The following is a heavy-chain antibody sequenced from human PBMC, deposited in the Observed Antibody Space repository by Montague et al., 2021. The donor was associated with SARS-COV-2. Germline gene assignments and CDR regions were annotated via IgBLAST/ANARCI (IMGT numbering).Heavy chain of an antibody. CDR3: ARIPVGSKYYFDF. J-gene: IGHJ4*02. V-gene: IGHV6-1*01. Sequence: CAISGDSDGSEEPTRRSEKQTSSLELQSMGVCCFMLKKKNDYAESVKSRITIDPDTSKHQFSLHLNSVTPEDTAVYYCARIPVGSKYYFDFWGQGTLVTVSS. CDR2: CCFMLKKKN. CDR1: GDSDGSEEPT. D-gene: IGHD2-2*01.